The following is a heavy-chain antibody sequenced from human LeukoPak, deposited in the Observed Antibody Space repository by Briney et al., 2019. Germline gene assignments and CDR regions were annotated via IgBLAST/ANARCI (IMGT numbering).Heavy chain of an antibody. CDR3: ARDDSDIRNDY. CDR1: GFTFSSYW. D-gene: IGHD2-15*01. CDR2: IKQDGSEK. V-gene: IGHV3-7*01. Sequence: PGGSLRLSCAASGFTFSSYWMSWVRQAPGKGLEWVANIKQDGSEKYYVDSVKGRFTISRDNAKDSLYLQMNSLRAEDTAVYYCARDDSDIRNDYWGQGTLVTVSS. J-gene: IGHJ4*02.